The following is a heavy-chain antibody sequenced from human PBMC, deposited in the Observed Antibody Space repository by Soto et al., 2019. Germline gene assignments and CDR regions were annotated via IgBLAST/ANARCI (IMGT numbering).Heavy chain of an antibody. J-gene: IGHJ3*02. CDR3: VREDQTKDAFDI. CDR2: IIPIFGTA. Sequence: QVQLVQSGAEVKKPGSSVKVSCKASGGTFSSYAISWVRQAPGQGLEWMGGIIPIFGTANYAQKFQGRVTITADEATRTAYMELSSLRSEDTAVYYCVREDQTKDAFDIWGQGTMVTVSS. D-gene: IGHD2-2*01. CDR1: GGTFSSYA. V-gene: IGHV1-69*12.